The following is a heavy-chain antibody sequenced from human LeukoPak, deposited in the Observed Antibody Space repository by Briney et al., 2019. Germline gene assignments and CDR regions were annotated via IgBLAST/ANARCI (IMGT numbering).Heavy chain of an antibody. CDR2: IKRKTDGGTT. CDR3: TTGYGGNSVYALDI. Sequence: PGGSLRLSCAASGVTFSNAWMSWVRQAPGKGLEWVGRIKRKTDGGTTDYAAPVKGRFTISRDDSKNTLYLQMNSLKTEDTAVYYCTTGYGGNSVYALDIWGPGTMVTVSS. V-gene: IGHV3-15*01. CDR1: GVTFSNAW. D-gene: IGHD4-23*01. J-gene: IGHJ3*02.